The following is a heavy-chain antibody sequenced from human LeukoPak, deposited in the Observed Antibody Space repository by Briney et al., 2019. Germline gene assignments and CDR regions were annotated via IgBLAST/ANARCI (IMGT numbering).Heavy chain of an antibody. CDR3: ARLWGFGVVIDSFDY. D-gene: IGHD3-3*01. V-gene: IGHV1-18*01. Sequence: VASVKVSCKASGYAFTSYGISWVRQAPGQGLEWMGWISAYNGNTNYAQKLQGRVTMTTDTSTSTAYMELRSLRSDDTAVYYCARLWGFGVVIDSFDYWGQGTLVTVSS. CDR2: ISAYNGNT. J-gene: IGHJ4*02. CDR1: GYAFTSYG.